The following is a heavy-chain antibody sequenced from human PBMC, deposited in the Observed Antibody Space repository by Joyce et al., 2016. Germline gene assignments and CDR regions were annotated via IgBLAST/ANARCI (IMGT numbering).Heavy chain of an antibody. CDR2: ISKSGSII. D-gene: IGHD3-10*01. CDR3: VRRTMGY. CDR1: GFTFSNYS. V-gene: IGHV3-48*01. Sequence: EVQLVESGGGLAQPGGSLRLSCAASGFTFSNYSMNWVRQAPGKGLEWVSSISKSGSIIYYADSVKGRFTISRDNAKNSLYLQMNSLRAEDTAVYYCVRRTMGYWGQGALVIVSS. J-gene: IGHJ4*02.